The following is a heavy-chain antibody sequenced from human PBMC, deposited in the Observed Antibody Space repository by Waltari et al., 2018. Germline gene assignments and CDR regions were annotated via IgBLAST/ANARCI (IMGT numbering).Heavy chain of an antibody. D-gene: IGHD4-17*01. CDR2: IKQDGSEK. CDR1: GMTVSNYW. CDR3: VTGLTTVTAKDYFDH. J-gene: IGHJ4*02. Sequence: ELQLVESGGGSVQPGGSLRLSCAASGMTVSNYWINWVRQAPGKGLEWVANIKQDGSEKNYVDSVEGRFSISRDNAQNSLYLQMNSLRAEDTAIYYCVTGLTTVTAKDYFDHWGQGALVTVS. V-gene: IGHV3-7*01.